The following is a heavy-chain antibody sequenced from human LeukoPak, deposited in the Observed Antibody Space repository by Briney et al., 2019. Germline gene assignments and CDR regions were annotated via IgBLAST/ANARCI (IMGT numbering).Heavy chain of an antibody. V-gene: IGHV4-38-2*02. CDR2: IYHSGST. D-gene: IGHD1-26*01. CDR3: ARVGGSYLYFDY. CDR1: GYSISSGYY. Sequence: SETLSLTCTVSGYSISSGYYWGWIRQPPGKGLEWIGSIYHSGSTYYNPSLKSRVTISVDTSKNQFSLKLSSVTAADTAVYYCARVGGSYLYFDYWGQGTLVTVSS. J-gene: IGHJ4*02.